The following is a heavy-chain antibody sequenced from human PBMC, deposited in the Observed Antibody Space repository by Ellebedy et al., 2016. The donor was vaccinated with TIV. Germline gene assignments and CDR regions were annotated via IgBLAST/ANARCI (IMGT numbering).Heavy chain of an antibody. CDR2: INPNSGGT. V-gene: IGHV1-2*02. Sequence: ASVKVSCKASGYTFTSYFMHWVRQAPGQGLEWMGWINPNSGGTNYAQKFQGRVTMTRDTSISTAYMELSRLRSDDTAVYYCARNIAMVRGVPNDYWGQGTLVTVSS. D-gene: IGHD3-10*01. J-gene: IGHJ4*02. CDR1: GYTFTSYF. CDR3: ARNIAMVRGVPNDY.